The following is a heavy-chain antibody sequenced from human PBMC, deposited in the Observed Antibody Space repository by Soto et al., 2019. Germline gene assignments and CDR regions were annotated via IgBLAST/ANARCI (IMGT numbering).Heavy chain of an antibody. CDR2: IIPILDIA. V-gene: IGHV1-69*08. Sequence: QVQLVQSGAEVKKPGSSVKVSCKASGGTFSSYTISWVRQAPGQGLEWMGRIIPILDIAIYAQKLQGRVTITADKSTNTVYIELSSLRSEDTAVYYCAREDNAFDIWGQGTMVTVSS. CDR1: GGTFSSYT. D-gene: IGHD2-15*01. J-gene: IGHJ3*02. CDR3: AREDNAFDI.